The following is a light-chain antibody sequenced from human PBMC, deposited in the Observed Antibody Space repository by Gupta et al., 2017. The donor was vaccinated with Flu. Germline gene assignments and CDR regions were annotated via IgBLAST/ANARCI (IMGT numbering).Light chain of an antibody. CDR1: SGHNNVA. CDR2: VNSDGRH. CDR3: QNWDSDSDV. V-gene: IGLV4-69*02. J-gene: IGLJ2*01. Sequence: QLLLTQSPAASASLGASVRLNCFLGSGHNNVAVALHHQQPEKGPRYLRKVNSDGRHSKGDGIPDRFSGSSSGAARYINIPSLQSEDDCEYSCQNWDSDSDVLGGGTKLPVL.